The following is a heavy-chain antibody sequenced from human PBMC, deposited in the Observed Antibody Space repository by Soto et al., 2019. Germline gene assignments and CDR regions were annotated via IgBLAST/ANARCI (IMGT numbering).Heavy chain of an antibody. D-gene: IGHD3-16*01. Sequence: QVQLVESVGGVVQPGRALRLSCEASGFTFNTSGMHWVRQAPDKRLAWVAVISYDGNRQDYGDSGKGRFTISRDNAKNHLYLQMDSLKTEDTSGHYCATKARGTDVALFGMGVWGQGTT. J-gene: IGHJ6*01. V-gene: IGHV3-30*03. CDR1: GFTFNTSG. CDR3: ATKARGTDVALFGMGV. CDR2: ISYDGNRQ.